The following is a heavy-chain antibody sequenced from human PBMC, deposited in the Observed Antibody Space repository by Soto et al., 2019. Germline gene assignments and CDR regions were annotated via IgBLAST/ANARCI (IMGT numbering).Heavy chain of an antibody. CDR3: ARGLSDQLLWFGELTDYYYYGMDV. J-gene: IGHJ6*02. CDR1: GGTFSSYA. D-gene: IGHD3-10*01. CDR2: IIPIFGTA. V-gene: IGHV1-69*01. Sequence: QVQLVQSGAEVKKPGSSVKVSCKASGGTFSSYAISWVRQAPGQGLEWMGGIIPIFGTANYAQKFQGRVTITADESTSTAYMELSSLRSEDTAVYYCARGLSDQLLWFGELTDYYYYGMDVWGQGTTVTVSS.